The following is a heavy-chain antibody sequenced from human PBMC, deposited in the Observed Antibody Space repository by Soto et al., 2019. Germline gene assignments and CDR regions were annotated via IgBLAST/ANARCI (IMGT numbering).Heavy chain of an antibody. V-gene: IGHV4-34*01. CDR3: ARGPSGDKVDY. Sequence: PSETLSLTCAVYGGSFSGYYWSWIRQPPGKGLEWIGEINHSGSTNNNPSLKSRVTISVDTSKTQFSLKLTSVTAVDTAVYYCARGPSGDKVDYWGQGIQVTVSS. CDR1: GGSFSGYY. J-gene: IGHJ4*02. CDR2: INHSGST. D-gene: IGHD7-27*01.